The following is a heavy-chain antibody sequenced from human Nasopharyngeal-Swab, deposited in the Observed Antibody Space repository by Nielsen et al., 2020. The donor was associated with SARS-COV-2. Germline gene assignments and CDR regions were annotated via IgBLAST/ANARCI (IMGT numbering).Heavy chain of an antibody. CDR2: IYYSGST. J-gene: IGHJ4*02. Sequence: GSLRLSCTASGGSISSYYWSWIRQPPGKGLEWIGYIYYSGSTNYNPSLKSRVTISVDTSKNQFSLKLSSVTAADTAVYYCARGYSSGWYFDWGQGTLVTVSS. D-gene: IGHD6-19*01. CDR3: ARGYSSGWYFD. V-gene: IGHV4-59*08. CDR1: GGSISSYY.